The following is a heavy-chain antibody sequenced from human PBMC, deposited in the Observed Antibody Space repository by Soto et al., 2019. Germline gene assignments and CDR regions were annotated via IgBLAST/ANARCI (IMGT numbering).Heavy chain of an antibody. CDR3: AKWVRGVDYFDY. V-gene: IGHV3-23*01. Sequence: EVQLLESGGGLVQPGGSLRLSCAASGFTFSSYAMSWVRQAPGMGLEWVSAISGSGGSTYYADSVKGRFTISRDNSKNTLYLQMNSLRAEDTAVYYCAKWVRGVDYFDYWGQGTLVTVSS. D-gene: IGHD3-10*01. CDR2: ISGSGGST. CDR1: GFTFSSYA. J-gene: IGHJ4*02.